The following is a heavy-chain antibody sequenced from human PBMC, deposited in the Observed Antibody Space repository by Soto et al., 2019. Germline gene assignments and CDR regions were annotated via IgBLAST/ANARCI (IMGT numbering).Heavy chain of an antibody. J-gene: IGHJ6*03. Sequence: ASVKVSCKASGYTFTVYYMHWVLQAPGQGLEWMGWINPNSGGTNYAQKFQGWVTMTRDTSISTAYMELSRLRSDDTAVYYCARDEIDDYYYYMDVWGKGTTVTVSS. CDR1: GYTFTVYY. CDR2: INPNSGGT. CDR3: ARDEIDDYYYYMDV. D-gene: IGHD3-22*01. V-gene: IGHV1-2*04.